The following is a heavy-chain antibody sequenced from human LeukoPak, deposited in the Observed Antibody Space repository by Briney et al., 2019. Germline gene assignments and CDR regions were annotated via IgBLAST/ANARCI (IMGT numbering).Heavy chain of an antibody. V-gene: IGHV4-4*07. Sequence: SETLSLTCTVSGGSISSYYWSWIRQPAGKGLEWIGRIYTSGSTNYNPSLKSRVTMSVDTSKNQFSLKLSSVTAADTAVYYCARSPVFGELSYYFDYWGQGTLVTVSS. CDR2: IYTSGST. J-gene: IGHJ4*02. CDR3: ARSPVFGELSYYFDY. D-gene: IGHD3-10*02. CDR1: GGSISSYY.